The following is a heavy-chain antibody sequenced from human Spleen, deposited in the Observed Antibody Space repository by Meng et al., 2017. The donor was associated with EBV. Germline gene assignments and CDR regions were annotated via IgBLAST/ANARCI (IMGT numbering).Heavy chain of an antibody. Sequence: HLMLQESGPRLAKPSETLSLTCTVSGGSISSSSYYWGWIRQHPGKGLEWIGSIYYSGSTYYNPSLKSRVTISVDTSKNQFSLKLSSVTAADTAVYYCARVEMATIGYWGQGTLVTVSS. CDR3: ARVEMATIGY. CDR1: GGSISSSSYY. D-gene: IGHD5-24*01. CDR2: IYYSGST. J-gene: IGHJ4*02. V-gene: IGHV4-39*07.